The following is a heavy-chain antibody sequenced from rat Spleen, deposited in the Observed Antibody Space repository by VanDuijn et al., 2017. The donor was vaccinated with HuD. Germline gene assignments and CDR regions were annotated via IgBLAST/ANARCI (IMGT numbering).Heavy chain of an antibody. CDR1: GFTFSNYG. V-gene: IGHV5-19*01. D-gene: IGHD1-11*01. CDR2: ISPSGGST. J-gene: IGHJ2*01. Sequence: EVQLVESGGGLVQPGMSLKLSCAASGFTFSNYGMHWIRRAPTKGLEWVASISPSGGSTYYRDSVEGRFTISRDKAKSTLYLQMDSLRSEDTATYDCVTPRATAGIPPWGQGVMVTVSS. CDR3: VTPRATAGIPP.